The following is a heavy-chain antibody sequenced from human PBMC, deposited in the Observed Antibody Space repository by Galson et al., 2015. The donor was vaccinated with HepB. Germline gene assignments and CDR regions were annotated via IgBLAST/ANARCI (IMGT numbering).Heavy chain of an antibody. V-gene: IGHV3-23*01. CDR1: GFTSSSNA. CDR2: ISDRGGSK. CDR3: AKDQRSSRASRYYWFDP. J-gene: IGHJ5*02. D-gene: IGHD6-25*01. Sequence: SLRLSCAASGFTSSSNAMTWVRQAPGKGLEWVSSISDRGGSKYYADTVTGRFTISRDNSKNTLYLQMNSLRVEDTAVYYCAKDQRSSRASRYYWFDPWGQGTLVTVSS.